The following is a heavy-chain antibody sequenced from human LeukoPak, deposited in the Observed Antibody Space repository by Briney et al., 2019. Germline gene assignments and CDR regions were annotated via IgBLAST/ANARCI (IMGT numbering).Heavy chain of an antibody. CDR2: IYYSGSP. CDR1: GGSFSSSSYY. Sequence: SETLSLTCTVSGGSFSSSSYYWGWIRQPPGKGLEWIGSIYYSGSPYYNPSLKSRVTISVDTSKNQFSLNLSSVTAADTAVYYCARDTARLYDHWGQGTLVTVSS. V-gene: IGHV4-39*07. J-gene: IGHJ5*02. D-gene: IGHD6-25*01. CDR3: ARDTARLYDH.